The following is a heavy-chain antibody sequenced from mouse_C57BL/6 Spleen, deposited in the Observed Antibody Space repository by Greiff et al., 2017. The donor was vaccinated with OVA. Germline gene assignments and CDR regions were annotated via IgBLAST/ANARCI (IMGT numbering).Heavy chain of an antibody. CDR3: ARSRYYDGSSYVWYFDY. CDR1: GYSFTSYY. V-gene: IGHV1-66*01. J-gene: IGHJ2*01. Sequence: QVQLKQSGPELVKPGASVKISCKASGYSFTSYYIHWVKQRPGQGLEWIGWIYPGSGNTKYNEKFKGKATLTADTSSSTAYMQLSSLTSEDSAVYYCARSRYYDGSSYVWYFDYWGQGTTLTVSS. D-gene: IGHD1-1*01. CDR2: IYPGSGNT.